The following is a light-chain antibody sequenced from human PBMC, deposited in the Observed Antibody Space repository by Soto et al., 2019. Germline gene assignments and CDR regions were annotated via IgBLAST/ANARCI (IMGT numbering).Light chain of an antibody. V-gene: IGLV2-8*01. Sequence: QSALTQPPSASGSPGQSVTISSTGTSSDVGGYNYVSWYQQHPGKAPKLMVYEVTKRPSGVPDRFSGSKSGNTASLTVSGLQAEDEADYYCSSHAGINNVVFGGGTKLTVL. CDR3: SSHAGINNVV. CDR2: EVT. CDR1: SSDVGGYNY. J-gene: IGLJ3*02.